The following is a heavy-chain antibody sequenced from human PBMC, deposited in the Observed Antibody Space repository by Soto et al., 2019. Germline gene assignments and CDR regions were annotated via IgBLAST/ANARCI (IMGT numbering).Heavy chain of an antibody. J-gene: IGHJ6*02. CDR1: GFTFSNAW. Sequence: GGSLRLSCAASGFTFSNAWMNWVRQAPGKGLEWVGRIKSKTDGGTTDYAAPVKGRFTISRDDSKNTLYLQMNSLKTEDTAVYYCTVLWFGESLYYYYYGMDVWGQGTTVTVSS. D-gene: IGHD3-10*01. V-gene: IGHV3-15*07. CDR3: TVLWFGESLYYYYYGMDV. CDR2: IKSKTDGGTT.